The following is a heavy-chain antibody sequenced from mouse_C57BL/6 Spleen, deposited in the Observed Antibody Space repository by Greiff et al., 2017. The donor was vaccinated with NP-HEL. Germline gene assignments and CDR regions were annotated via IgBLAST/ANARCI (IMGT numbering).Heavy chain of an antibody. V-gene: IGHV1-82*01. CDR1: GYAFSSSW. Sequence: QVQLQQSGPELVKPGASVKISCKASGYAFSSSWMNWVKQRPGKGLEWIGRIYPGDGDTNYNGKFKGKATLTADKSSSTAYMQLSSLTSEASAVYFCARYRYDYDAMDYWGQGTSVTVSS. CDR3: ARYRYDYDAMDY. CDR2: IYPGDGDT. J-gene: IGHJ4*01.